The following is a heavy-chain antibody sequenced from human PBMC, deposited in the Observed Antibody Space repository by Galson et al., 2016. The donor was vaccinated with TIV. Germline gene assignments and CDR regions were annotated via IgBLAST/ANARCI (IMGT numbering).Heavy chain of an antibody. CDR3: ARHLSSADYFGTDV. J-gene: IGHJ6*02. CDR1: GFSVTSHY. CDR2: VYSGGST. V-gene: IGHV3-53*01. Sequence: SLRLSCAASGFSVTSHYMSWVRQAPGKGLEWVSFVYSGGSTKYADSVKGRFTISRDSPKNTVFLQMNSLRAEDTAVYFCARHLSSADYFGTDVWGQGTTVTVSS. D-gene: IGHD3-22*01.